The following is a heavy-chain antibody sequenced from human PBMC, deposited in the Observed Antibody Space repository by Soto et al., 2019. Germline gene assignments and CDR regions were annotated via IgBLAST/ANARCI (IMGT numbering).Heavy chain of an antibody. Sequence: QLQLQESGPGLVKPSETLSLICTVSGGSISSSTYYWGWIRQPPGKGLGWIGNIYYSGSTYYNPPFKSGVTKSVDTSMNQFSLKLGSVTAADSAMYFCARHARGSCYSWGQGTLVTVSS. CDR1: GGSISSSTYY. J-gene: IGHJ4*02. CDR2: IYYSGST. CDR3: ARHARGSCYS. D-gene: IGHD2-15*01. V-gene: IGHV4-39*01.